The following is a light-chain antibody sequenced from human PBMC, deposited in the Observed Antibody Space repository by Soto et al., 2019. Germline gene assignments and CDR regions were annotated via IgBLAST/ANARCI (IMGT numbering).Light chain of an antibody. Sequence: QSALTQPASVSGSPGQSITISCTGTSSDLGAFTFVSWYQQHPGKAPKLMIFDVNRRPSGVSDRFSGSKSGNTASLTISGLQAEDEGDYYCSSYTSSSTHVFGSGTKLTVL. J-gene: IGLJ1*01. CDR2: DVN. V-gene: IGLV2-14*03. CDR1: SSDLGAFTF. CDR3: SSYTSSSTHV.